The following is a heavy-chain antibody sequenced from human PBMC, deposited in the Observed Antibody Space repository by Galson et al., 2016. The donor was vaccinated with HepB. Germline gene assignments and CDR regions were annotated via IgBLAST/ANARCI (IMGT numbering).Heavy chain of an antibody. D-gene: IGHD3/OR15-3a*01. Sequence: SVKVSCKASGGTFSSYAISWVRQAPGQGLEWMGGIIPIFGTANHAQKFQGRLTITADESTNTAYMDLSSLRSEDTAVYYCARSPLVVDHYYFNSWGQGTLVTVSS. CDR1: GGTFSSYA. CDR3: ARSPLVVDHYYFNS. J-gene: IGHJ5*02. V-gene: IGHV1-69*13. CDR2: IIPIFGTA.